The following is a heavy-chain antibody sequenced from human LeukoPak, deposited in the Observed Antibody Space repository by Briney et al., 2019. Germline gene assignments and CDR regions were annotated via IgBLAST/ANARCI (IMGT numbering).Heavy chain of an antibody. CDR2: IIPIFGTA. CDR3: ARSSLGYCSSTSCPAGYYYYYGMDV. J-gene: IGHJ6*02. Sequence: GGSLRLSCAASGGTFSSYAISWVRQAPGQGLEWMGGIIPIFGTANYAQKFQGRVTITADESTSTAYMELSSLRSEDTAVYYCARSSLGYCSSTSCPAGYYYYYGMDVWGQGTTVTVSS. CDR1: GGTFSSYA. V-gene: IGHV1-69*01. D-gene: IGHD2-2*01.